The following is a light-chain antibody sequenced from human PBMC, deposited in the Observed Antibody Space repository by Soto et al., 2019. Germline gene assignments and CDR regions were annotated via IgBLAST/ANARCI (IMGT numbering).Light chain of an antibody. Sequence: DIQMTQSPSSLSASVGDRVTITCRASQSISSYLNWYQQKPGKAPKLLIDAASSLQSGVPSRFSGSGSVTDFTLTISSLQPEDFAPYYCQQSYSTPSFGGGTKVEIK. V-gene: IGKV1-39*01. CDR1: QSISSY. CDR3: QQSYSTPS. CDR2: AAS. J-gene: IGKJ4*01.